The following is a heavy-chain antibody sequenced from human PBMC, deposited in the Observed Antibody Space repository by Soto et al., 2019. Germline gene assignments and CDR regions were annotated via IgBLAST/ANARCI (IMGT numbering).Heavy chain of an antibody. CDR3: ARDLPIAAAGISVAPFDY. J-gene: IGHJ4*02. V-gene: IGHV1-18*01. Sequence: QVQLVQSGAEVKKPGASVKVSCKASGYTFTSYGISWVRQAPGQGLEWMGWISAYNGNTNYAQKLQGRVTMTTDTATSTAYMELRSLRSDDTAVYYCARDLPIAAAGISVAPFDYWGQGTLVTVSS. CDR2: ISAYNGNT. CDR1: GYTFTSYG. D-gene: IGHD6-13*01.